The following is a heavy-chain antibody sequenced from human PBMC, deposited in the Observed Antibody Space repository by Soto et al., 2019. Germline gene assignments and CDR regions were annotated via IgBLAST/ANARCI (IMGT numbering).Heavy chain of an antibody. J-gene: IGHJ4*02. CDR2: MYASGST. CDR3: ARGTLMDYYDSSGYYFDY. CDR1: GGSFNGYY. Sequence: SETLSLTCTVSGGSFNGYYWSWIRQPAGKGLESIGRMYASGSTNYNPSLKSRVTMSIDTSENQFSLKLTSVTAADTAVYYCARGTLMDYYDSSGYYFDYWGQGTPVTVSS. V-gene: IGHV4-4*07. D-gene: IGHD3-22*01.